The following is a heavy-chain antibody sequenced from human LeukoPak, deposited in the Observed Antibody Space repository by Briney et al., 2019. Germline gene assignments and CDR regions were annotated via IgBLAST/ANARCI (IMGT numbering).Heavy chain of an antibody. CDR1: GFTFSKIE. Sequence: GGSLRLSSVASGFTFSKIEMKWVRQAPGKGLECVSYIGSGGRTYYYADSVEGRFTMSRDNARNSLYLQMNSLRDDDTAVYYCASVRVDYGNTYYMDVWGKGTTVIVSS. J-gene: IGHJ6*03. V-gene: IGHV3-48*03. CDR2: IGSGGRTY. D-gene: IGHD4-17*01. CDR3: ASVRVDYGNTYYMDV.